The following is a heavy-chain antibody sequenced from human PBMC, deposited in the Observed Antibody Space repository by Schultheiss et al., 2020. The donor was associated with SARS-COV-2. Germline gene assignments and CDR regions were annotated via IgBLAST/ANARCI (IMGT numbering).Heavy chain of an antibody. CDR3: ARARGGDYEY. CDR2: INHSGST. V-gene: IGHV4-61*09. J-gene: IGHJ4*02. CDR1: GGSISSGSYY. D-gene: IGHD4-17*01. Sequence: SETLSLTCTVSGGSISSGSYYWSWIRQPAGKGLEWIGEINHSGSTNYNPSLKSRVTISVDTSKNQFSLKLSSVTAADTAVYYCARARGGDYEYWGQGTLVTVSS.